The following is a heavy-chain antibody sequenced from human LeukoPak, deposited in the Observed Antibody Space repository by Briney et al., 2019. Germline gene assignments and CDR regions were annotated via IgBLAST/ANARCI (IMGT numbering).Heavy chain of an antibody. CDR3: ARTTEGYCRGRSCYSYYYYMDV. CDR2: IYYSGST. CDR1: GGSISSSSYL. Sequence: PSETLSLTCTVSGGSISSSSYLWGWIRQPPGKGLEWIGSIYYSGSTYYNPSLKSRVTISVDTSKNQFSLKLSSVTAADTAVYYCARTTEGYCRGRSCYSYYYYMDVWGKGTTVTISS. J-gene: IGHJ6*03. V-gene: IGHV4-39*07. D-gene: IGHD2-15*01.